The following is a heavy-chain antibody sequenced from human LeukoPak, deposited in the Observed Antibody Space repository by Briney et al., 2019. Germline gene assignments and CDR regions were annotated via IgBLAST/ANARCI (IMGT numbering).Heavy chain of an antibody. CDR2: IYTSGST. J-gene: IGHJ6*03. CDR1: GGSISSYY. Sequence: SETLSLTCTVSGGSISSYYWSWIRQPAGKGLEWIGRIYTSGSTNYNPSLKSRVTMSVDTSKNQFSLKLCSVTAADTAVYYCARTYDFWSGYNPYYYYYMDVWGKGTTVTVSS. CDR3: ARTYDFWSGYNPYYYYYMDV. V-gene: IGHV4-4*07. D-gene: IGHD3-3*01.